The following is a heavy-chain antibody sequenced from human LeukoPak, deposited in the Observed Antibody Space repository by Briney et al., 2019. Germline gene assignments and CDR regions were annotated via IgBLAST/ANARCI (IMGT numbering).Heavy chain of an antibody. CDR1: GGSISTYY. CDR3: ARDNMVRGVFDP. J-gene: IGHJ5*02. Sequence: SETLSLTCTVSGGSISTYYWNWIRQPPGRGLEWIAYNNHRGSANYNPSLRSRVSISVDTSKNQFSLKLSSVTAADTAVYYCARDNMVRGVFDPWGQGTLVTVSS. V-gene: IGHV4-59*12. CDR2: NNHRGSA. D-gene: IGHD3-10*01.